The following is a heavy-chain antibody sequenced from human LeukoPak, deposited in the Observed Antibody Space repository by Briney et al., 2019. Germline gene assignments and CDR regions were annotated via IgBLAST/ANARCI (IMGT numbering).Heavy chain of an antibody. CDR2: INQSGST. CDR3: ARLTVAASTYYYDSSGYPYYFYYMDL. Sequence: SETLSLTCAVYGGSFSGYYWGWIRQPPGEGREWVGEINQSGSTNYNPSFKRRLTISVDTSQHQFPLKLHSVTPADTDVYYCARLTVAASTYYYDSSGYPYYFYYMDLWGKGPTVTVPS. V-gene: IGHV4-34*01. D-gene: IGHD3-22*01. J-gene: IGHJ6*03. CDR1: GGSFSGYY.